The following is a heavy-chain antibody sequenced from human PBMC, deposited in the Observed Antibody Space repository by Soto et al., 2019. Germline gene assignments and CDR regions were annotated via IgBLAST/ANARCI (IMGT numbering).Heavy chain of an antibody. CDR2: INGDGSTT. D-gene: IGHD5-18*01. Sequence: EVLLVESGGGLVQPGGSLRLSCAASGFNFNFYWMHWVRQAPGKGLVWVSRINGDGSTTDYADSVKGRFTISRDNAKNTLFLQMDRLRVEDTAVYYCVRDSPTNLEDAEAMASWLDPWGQGTLVTVSS. CDR1: GFNFNFYW. J-gene: IGHJ5*02. CDR3: VRDSPTNLEDAEAMASWLDP. V-gene: IGHV3-74*01.